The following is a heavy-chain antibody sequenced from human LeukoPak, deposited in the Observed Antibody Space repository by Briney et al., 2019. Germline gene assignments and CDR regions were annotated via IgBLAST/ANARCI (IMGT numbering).Heavy chain of an antibody. CDR2: IYYSGTT. D-gene: IGHD1-26*01. CDR3: ARGLRVGGI. J-gene: IGHJ4*02. V-gene: IGHV4-39*01. CDR1: GGSISSSSYY. Sequence: SETLSLTCTVSGGSISSSSYYWGWIRQPPGKGLEWIGTIYYSGTTYYNPSLESRLTISVDTSKNQFSLNLSSVTAADTAVYYCARGLRVGGIWGQGTLVTVSS.